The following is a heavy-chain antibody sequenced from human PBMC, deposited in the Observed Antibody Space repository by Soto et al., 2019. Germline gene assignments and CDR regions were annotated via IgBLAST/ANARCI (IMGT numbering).Heavy chain of an antibody. Sequence: QVQLVQSGAEVREPGASVKVSCKASGYSFTSLDINWVRQTAGQGLEWMGWMEPSSGKTGYAQRCHDRVTMPSDTAINAAYMELTTLTSDYTAFYYCARGVTAGVDYWGQGTLVTVSS. CDR2: MEPSSGKT. J-gene: IGHJ4*02. CDR1: GYSFTSLD. D-gene: IGHD1-26*01. V-gene: IGHV1-8*01. CDR3: ARGVTAGVDY.